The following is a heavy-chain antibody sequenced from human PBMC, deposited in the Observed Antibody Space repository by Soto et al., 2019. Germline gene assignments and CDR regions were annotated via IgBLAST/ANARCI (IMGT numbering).Heavy chain of an antibody. CDR3: AGLPASQYYHGADV. J-gene: IGHJ6*02. Sequence: SETLSLTCTVSGDSVSYYYLNWIRQPPGKGLEWIAHIYYTGITSYNPSLKSRVTISVDTSKSQISLKLGSVTAADTAVYYCAGLPASQYYHGADVWGQGTTVTVSS. CDR2: IYYTGIT. V-gene: IGHV4-59*02. CDR1: GDSVSYYY.